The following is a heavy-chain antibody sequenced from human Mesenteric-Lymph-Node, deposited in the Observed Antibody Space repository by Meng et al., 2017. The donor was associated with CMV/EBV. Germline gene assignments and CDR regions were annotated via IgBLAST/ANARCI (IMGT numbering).Heavy chain of an antibody. CDR2: IKSKTDGGTT. CDR1: AFTFSNAW. V-gene: IGHV3-15*01. D-gene: IGHD6-13*01. J-gene: IGHJ4*02. CDR3: TTDIPQQLVPGLGDYFDY. Sequence: GESLKISCAASAFTFSNAWMSWVRQAPGKGLEWVGRIKSKTDGGTTDYAAPVKGRFTISRDDSKNTLFLQMNSLKSEDTAVYYCTTDIPQQLVPGLGDYFDYWGRGTLVTVSS.